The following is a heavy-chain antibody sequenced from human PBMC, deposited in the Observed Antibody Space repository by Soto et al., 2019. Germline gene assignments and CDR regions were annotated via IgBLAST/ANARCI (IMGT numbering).Heavy chain of an antibody. V-gene: IGHV4-34*01. D-gene: IGHD3-3*01. Sequence: QVQLQQWGAGLLKPSETLSLTCAVYGGSFSGYYWSWIRQPPGKGLEWIGEINHSGSTNYNPSLKSRVTISVDTSKNQFSLKLSSVTAADTAVYYCARGVTIFGVVIYFHSRRFDPWGQGTLVTVSS. J-gene: IGHJ5*02. CDR1: GGSFSGYY. CDR3: ARGVTIFGVVIYFHSRRFDP. CDR2: INHSGST.